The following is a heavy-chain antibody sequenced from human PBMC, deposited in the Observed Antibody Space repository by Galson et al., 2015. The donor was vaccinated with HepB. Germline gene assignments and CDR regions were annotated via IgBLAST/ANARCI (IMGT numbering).Heavy chain of an antibody. J-gene: IGHJ6*02. CDR1: GFTFNTYE. Sequence: SLRLSCAASGFTFNTYEMNWVRQAPGKGLEWVSYIGTSGSPIYYADSVRGRFTISRDNAKNSLYLQLNSLRAEDTAVYYCARAEGRIYGRHYYYDMDVWGQGTTVTVS. CDR2: IGTSGSPI. V-gene: IGHV3-48*03. D-gene: IGHD2/OR15-2a*01. CDR3: ARAEGRIYGRHYYYDMDV.